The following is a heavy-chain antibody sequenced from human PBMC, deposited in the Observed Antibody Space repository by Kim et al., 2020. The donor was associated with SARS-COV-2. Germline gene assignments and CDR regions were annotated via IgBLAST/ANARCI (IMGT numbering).Heavy chain of an antibody. CDR1: GFTFSSYA. CDR2: IWYDGSNK. V-gene: IGHV3-33*01. J-gene: IGHJ4*02. CDR3: ALPGGVAPGGD. D-gene: IGHD6-25*01. Sequence: GGSQRLSCAASGFTFSSYAMHWVRQAPGKGLEWVAVIWYDGSNKYYADSVKGRFTISRDNSKNTLYLQMNSLRAEDTAVYYCALPGGVAPGGDWGQGTLVTVSS.